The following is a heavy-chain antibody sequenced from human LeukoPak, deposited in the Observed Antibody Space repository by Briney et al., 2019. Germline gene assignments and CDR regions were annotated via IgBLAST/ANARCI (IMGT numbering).Heavy chain of an antibody. J-gene: IGHJ4*02. Sequence: GGSLRLSCAASGFTFRSHAMSWVRQAPGKGLEWVSTISGSGGGTYYADSVKGRFTISRDNSKNTLYLQMNSLTDDDTAVYYCAKDRYQLFYFDYWGQGTLVTVSS. CDR3: AKDRYQLFYFDY. V-gene: IGHV3-23*01. CDR2: ISGSGGGT. D-gene: IGHD2-2*01. CDR1: GFTFRSHA.